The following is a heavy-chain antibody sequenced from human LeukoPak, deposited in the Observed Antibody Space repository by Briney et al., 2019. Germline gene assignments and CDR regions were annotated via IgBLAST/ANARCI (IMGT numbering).Heavy chain of an antibody. D-gene: IGHD3-16*01. J-gene: IGHJ6*03. CDR3: ARGGGRSTEGGVWFYYYYMDV. V-gene: IGHV1-24*01. CDR1: GYTLTELS. CDR2: FDPEDGET. Sequence: GASVKVSCKVSGYTLTELSMHWVRQAPGKGLEWMGGFDPEDGETIYAQKFQGRVTVTRDMSTSTVYMELSSLRSEDTAVYYCARGGGRSTEGGVWFYYYYMDVWGKGTTVTVSS.